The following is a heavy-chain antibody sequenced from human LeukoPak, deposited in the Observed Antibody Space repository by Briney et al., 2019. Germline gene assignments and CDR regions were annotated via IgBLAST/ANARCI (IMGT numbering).Heavy chain of an antibody. CDR1: GGTFSSYA. CDR2: IIPIFGTA. D-gene: IGHD6-13*01. V-gene: IGHV1-69*13. Sequence: SVKVSCKASGGTFSSYAISWVRQAPGQGLEWMGGIIPIFGTANYAQKFQGRVTITADESTSTAYMELSSLRSEDTAVYYCARDAYSGYSSSWYQNYFDYWGQGTLVTASS. CDR3: ARDAYSGYSSSWYQNYFDY. J-gene: IGHJ4*02.